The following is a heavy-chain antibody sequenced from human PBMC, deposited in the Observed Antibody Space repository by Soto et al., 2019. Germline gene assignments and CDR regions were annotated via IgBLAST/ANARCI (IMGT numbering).Heavy chain of an antibody. J-gene: IGHJ5*02. Sequence: KPSETLSLTCTVSGGSISSGDYYWSWIRQPPGKGLEWIGYIYYSGSTYYNPSLKSRVTISVDTSKNQFSLKLSSVTAADTAVYYCAREPKELWFGAAWGQGTLVTVSS. D-gene: IGHD3-10*01. V-gene: IGHV4-30-4*01. CDR3: AREPKELWFGAA. CDR1: GGSISSGDYY. CDR2: IYYSGST.